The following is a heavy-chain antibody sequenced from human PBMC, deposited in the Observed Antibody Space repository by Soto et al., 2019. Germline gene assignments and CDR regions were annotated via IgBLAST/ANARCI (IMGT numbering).Heavy chain of an antibody. J-gene: IGHJ4*02. CDR3: AGGGIQLWLGY. CDR2: IIPIFGTA. Sequence: SVKVSCKASGGTFSGYAISWVRQAPGQGLEWMGGIIPIFGTANYAQKFQGRVTITADESTSTAYMELSSLRSEDTAVYYCAGGGIQLWLGYWGQGTLVTVSS. CDR1: GGTFSGYA. D-gene: IGHD5-18*01. V-gene: IGHV1-69*13.